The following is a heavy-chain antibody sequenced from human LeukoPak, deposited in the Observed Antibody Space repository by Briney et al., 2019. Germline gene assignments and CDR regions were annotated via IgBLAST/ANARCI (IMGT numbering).Heavy chain of an antibody. J-gene: IGHJ4*02. CDR2: IIPIFGTA. D-gene: IGHD1-26*01. Sequence: SVKVSCKASGDTFSRYPINWVRQAPGQGLEWMGGIIPIFGTANYAQKFQGRVTITADESTSTAYMELSSLRSEDTAVYYCARTPRGSYYPFLHFNYWGQGTLVIVSS. V-gene: IGHV1-69*13. CDR1: GDTFSRYP. CDR3: ARTPRGSYYPFLHFNY.